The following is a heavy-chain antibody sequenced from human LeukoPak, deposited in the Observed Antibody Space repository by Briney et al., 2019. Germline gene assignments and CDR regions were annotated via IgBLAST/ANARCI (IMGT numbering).Heavy chain of an antibody. Sequence: SETLSLTCTVSGGSISSGGYYWSWIRRPPGKGLEWIGYIYHSGSTYYNPSLKSRVTISVDRSKNQFSLKLSSVTAADTAVYYCARNTRFLEWLLYDYWGQGTLVTVSS. J-gene: IGHJ4*02. CDR1: GGSISSGGYY. CDR2: IYHSGST. D-gene: IGHD3-3*01. CDR3: ARNTRFLEWLLYDY. V-gene: IGHV4-30-2*01.